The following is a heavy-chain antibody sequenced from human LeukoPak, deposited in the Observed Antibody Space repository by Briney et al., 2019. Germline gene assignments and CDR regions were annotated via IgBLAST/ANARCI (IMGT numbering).Heavy chain of an antibody. CDR1: GFTFSSYS. D-gene: IGHD3-10*01. V-gene: IGHV3-21*01. CDR2: ISSSSSYI. J-gene: IGHJ4*02. CDR3: ARVGHYYGSGSYYIPDY. Sequence: GGSLRLSCAASGFTFSSYSMNWVRQAPGKGLEWVSSISSSSSYIYYADSVKGRFTISRDNAKNSLYLQMNSLRAEDTAVYYCARVGHYYGSGSYYIPDYWGQGTLVTVSS.